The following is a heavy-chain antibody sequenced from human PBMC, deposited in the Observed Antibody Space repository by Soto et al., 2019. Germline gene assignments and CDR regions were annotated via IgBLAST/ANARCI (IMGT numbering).Heavy chain of an antibody. V-gene: IGHV1-8*01. Sequence: QVQLVQSVAEVKKSGASVKVSCKASGYTFTSSDINWVRQATGRGLEWMGWMNPNTGNIGYTQRFQGSVSMTRNISMTTAYMGLSGLKSDDKDVDYCARGRIVGAAFDYWGQGHLVTVSS. J-gene: IGHJ4*02. CDR1: GYTFTSSD. CDR2: MNPNTGNI. D-gene: IGHD1-26*01. CDR3: ARGRIVGAAFDY.